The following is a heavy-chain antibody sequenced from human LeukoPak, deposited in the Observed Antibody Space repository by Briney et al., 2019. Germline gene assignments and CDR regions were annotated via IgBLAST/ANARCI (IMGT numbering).Heavy chain of an antibody. CDR2: IGSSGRTI. CDR1: GFTFSDYY. V-gene: IGHV3-11*04. CDR3: ARTGRATRSPNEGRLFDY. D-gene: IGHD5-12*01. J-gene: IGHJ4*02. Sequence: GGSLRLSCAASGFTFSDYYMSWIRQAPGKGLEWVSYIGSSGRTIYYADSVKGRFTISRDNAKNSLYLQMNSLRAEDTAVYYCARTGRATRSPNEGRLFDYWGQGTLVTVSS.